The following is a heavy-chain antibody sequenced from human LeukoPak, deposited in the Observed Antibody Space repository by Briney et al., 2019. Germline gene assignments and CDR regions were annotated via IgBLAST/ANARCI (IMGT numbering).Heavy chain of an antibody. D-gene: IGHD3-22*01. Sequence: GGSLRLSCAATGFTFSSFAMNWVRQAPGERLEWVSGDSGSGGTTYYADSVKGRFSISRDNSKNTLYLQMNSLRAEDTAVYFCAKVADSSGYYPFDYWGQGTLVTVSS. CDR2: DSGSGGTT. V-gene: IGHV3-23*01. J-gene: IGHJ4*02. CDR3: AKVADSSGYYPFDY. CDR1: GFTFSSFA.